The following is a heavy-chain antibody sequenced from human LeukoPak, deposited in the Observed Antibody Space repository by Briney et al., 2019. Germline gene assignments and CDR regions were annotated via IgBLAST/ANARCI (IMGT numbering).Heavy chain of an antibody. CDR2: ISDSGGAT. CDR3: AKVPYSDYGSGRPPFMDV. Sequence: PGGSLRLSCAASGFTFSNFAMSWVRHAPGKGLELVSTISDSGGATYYADSVKGRFTISRDNSKNPLYLQMNSLRAEDTAIHYCAKVPYSDYGSGRPPFMDVWGQGTTVAVSS. V-gene: IGHV3-23*01. D-gene: IGHD3-10*01. J-gene: IGHJ6*02. CDR1: GFTFSNFA.